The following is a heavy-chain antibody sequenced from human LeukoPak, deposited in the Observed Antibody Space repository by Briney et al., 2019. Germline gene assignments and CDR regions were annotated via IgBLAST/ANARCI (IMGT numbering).Heavy chain of an antibody. CDR1: GSTFTGYY. J-gene: IGHJ4*02. Sequence: GASVTVSCKASGSTFTGYYMHWVRQAPGQGLEWMGWINPNSGGTNYAQKFQGRVTMTRDTSISTDYMELSRLRSDDTAVYYCARVSGYSSSPDFDYWGQGTLVTVSS. CDR2: INPNSGGT. V-gene: IGHV1-2*02. D-gene: IGHD6-6*01. CDR3: ARVSGYSSSPDFDY.